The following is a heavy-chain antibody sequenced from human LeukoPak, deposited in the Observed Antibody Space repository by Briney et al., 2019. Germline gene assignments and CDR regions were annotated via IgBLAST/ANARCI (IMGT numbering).Heavy chain of an antibody. CDR2: INPNSGGA. D-gene: IGHD1-26*01. Sequence: ASGKLSSKASGYTLTAYYMYCVRQAPGPGVEWRGWINPNSGGANYARKFQGRVTMTRDTSIITAYIEVSKLRSDDTAVYYWARDVATWEATDYWGQGTLVTVSS. V-gene: IGHV1-2*02. J-gene: IGHJ4*02. CDR1: GYTLTAYY. CDR3: ARDVATWEATDY.